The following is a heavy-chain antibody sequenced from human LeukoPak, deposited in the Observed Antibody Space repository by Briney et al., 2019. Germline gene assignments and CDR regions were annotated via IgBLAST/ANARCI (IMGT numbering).Heavy chain of an antibody. J-gene: IGHJ4*02. Sequence: GGSLRLSCAASGFTFSSYAMSWVRQAPGKGLEWVSAISGSGGSTYYADSVKGRFTISRDNSKNTLYLQMNSLRAEDTAVYYCAKEEAEITMVRGVIDYWGKGTLVTVSS. CDR2: ISGSGGST. CDR1: GFTFSSYA. V-gene: IGHV3-23*01. D-gene: IGHD3-10*01. CDR3: AKEEAEITMVRGVIDY.